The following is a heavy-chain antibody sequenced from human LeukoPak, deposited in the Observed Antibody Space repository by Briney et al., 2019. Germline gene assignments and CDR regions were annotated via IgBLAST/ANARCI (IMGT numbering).Heavy chain of an antibody. CDR1: GGSISSSSYY. J-gene: IGHJ2*01. Sequence: PSETLSLTCTVSGGSISSSSYYWGWIRQPPGRGLEWIGSIYYSGSTNYNPSLKSRVTISVDTSKNQFSLKLSSVTAADTAVYYCARRYCGGDCYSGEHWYFDLWGRGTLVTVSS. CDR3: ARRYCGGDCYSGEHWYFDL. D-gene: IGHD2-21*02. V-gene: IGHV4-39*07. CDR2: IYYSGST.